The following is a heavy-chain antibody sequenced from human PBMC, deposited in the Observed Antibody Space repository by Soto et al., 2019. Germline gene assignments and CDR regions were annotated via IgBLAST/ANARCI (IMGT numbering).Heavy chain of an antibody. V-gene: IGHV5-10-1*01. Sequence: VSLQISCKGSGYSFTSYWISWVRQMPGKGLEWMGRIDPSDSYTNYSPSFQGHVTISADKSISTAYLQWSSLKASDTAMYYCARLGSGRDGYTKEFWFDSWGQGTLVPVSS. CDR1: GYSFTSYW. J-gene: IGHJ5*01. CDR3: ARLGSGRDGYTKEFWFDS. D-gene: IGHD5-12*01. CDR2: IDPSDSYT.